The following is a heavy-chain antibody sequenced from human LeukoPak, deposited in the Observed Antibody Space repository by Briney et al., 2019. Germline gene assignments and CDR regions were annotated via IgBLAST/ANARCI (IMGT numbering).Heavy chain of an antibody. J-gene: IGHJ4*02. V-gene: IGHV4-39*01. CDR3: ARLRYNNYVYLDH. Sequence: SETLSLTCTVSGGSISSHFWGWIRQPPGKGLEWIGSIYYSGSTYYNPSLKSRVTISVDTSINQFSLKLSSVTAPDTAVYYCARLRYNNYVYLDHWGQGTLVTVSS. D-gene: IGHD4-11*01. CDR1: GGSISSHF. CDR2: IYYSGST.